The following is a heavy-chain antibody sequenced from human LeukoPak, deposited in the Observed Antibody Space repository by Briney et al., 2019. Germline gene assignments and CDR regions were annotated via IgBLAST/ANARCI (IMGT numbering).Heavy chain of an antibody. CDR2: IYYSGST. J-gene: IGHJ4*02. CDR3: ARGGPDYYDSSGYYHFDY. Sequence: SETLSLTCTVSGGSISSGGYYWSWIRQHPGKGLEWIGYIYYSGSTYYNPSLKSRVTISVDTSKNQFSLKLSSATAADTAVYYCARGGPDYYDSSGYYHFDYWGQGTLVTVSS. D-gene: IGHD3-22*01. CDR1: GGSISSGGYY. V-gene: IGHV4-31*03.